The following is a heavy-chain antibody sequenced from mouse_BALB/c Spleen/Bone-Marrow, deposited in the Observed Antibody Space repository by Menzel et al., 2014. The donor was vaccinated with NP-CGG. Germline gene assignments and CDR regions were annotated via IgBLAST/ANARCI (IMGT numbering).Heavy chain of an antibody. Sequence: EVQLQQSGGGLVQPGGSLKLSCAASGFTFSSYGMSWVRRTPDKRLELVATINSNGGSTYYPDSVKGRFTISRDNAKNTLYLQMSSLKSEDTAMYYCARDYDYDYWGQGATLTVSS. CDR3: ARDYDYDY. J-gene: IGHJ2*01. D-gene: IGHD2-4*01. CDR1: GFTFSSYG. V-gene: IGHV5-6-3*01. CDR2: INSNGGST.